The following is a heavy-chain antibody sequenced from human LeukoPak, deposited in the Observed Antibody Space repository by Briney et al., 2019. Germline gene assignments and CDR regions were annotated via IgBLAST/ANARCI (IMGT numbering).Heavy chain of an antibody. Sequence: ASVKVSCKASGYTFTSYDINWVRQATGQGLEWMGWMNPNSGNTGYAQKLQGRVTMTTDTSTSTAYMELRSLRSDDTAVYYCARGTYNYGGYASDYWGQGTLVTVSS. D-gene: IGHD5-12*01. CDR1: GYTFTSYD. CDR3: ARGTYNYGGYASDY. V-gene: IGHV1-8*02. J-gene: IGHJ4*02. CDR2: MNPNSGNT.